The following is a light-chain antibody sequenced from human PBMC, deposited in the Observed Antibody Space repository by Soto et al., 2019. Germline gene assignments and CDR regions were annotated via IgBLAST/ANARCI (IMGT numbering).Light chain of an antibody. V-gene: IGKV1-5*03. CDR1: QNIDNW. CDR2: QAS. Sequence: DIPMTQSPSTLSASVGDRVTITCRASQNIDNWLAWYQQKPGKVPKLLIYQASDLESGVPLRFSGSGSGTEFTLTISSLQPDDFATYYCQQYNAYSWTFGQGTKVEIK. CDR3: QQYNAYSWT. J-gene: IGKJ1*01.